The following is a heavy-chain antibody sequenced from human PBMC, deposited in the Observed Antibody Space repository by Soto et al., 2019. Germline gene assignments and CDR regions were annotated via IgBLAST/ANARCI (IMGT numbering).Heavy chain of an antibody. D-gene: IGHD2-21*02. V-gene: IGHV3-33*01. Sequence: GGSLRLSCAASGFTFSSYGMHWVRQAPGKGLEWVAVIWYDGSNKYYADSVKGRFTISRDNSKNTLYLQMNSLRAEDTAVYYCARDCTGGDCYLFDYWGQGTLVTVSS. CDR2: IWYDGSNK. CDR3: ARDCTGGDCYLFDY. CDR1: GFTFSSYG. J-gene: IGHJ4*02.